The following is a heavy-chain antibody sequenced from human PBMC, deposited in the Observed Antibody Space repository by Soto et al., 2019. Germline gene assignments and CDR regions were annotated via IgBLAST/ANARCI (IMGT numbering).Heavy chain of an antibody. D-gene: IGHD3-16*01. J-gene: IGHJ4*02. V-gene: IGHV1-69*13. CDR2: IIPIFGTA. Sequence: GGSVKVSCKASGGTFSSYAISWVRQAPGQGLEWMGWIIPIFGTADYAQKFQGRVTITADASTSTAYMELSSLRSEDTAVYYCARVLRSDDYIWGTPGPLDYWGQGTLVTVSS. CDR1: GGTFSSYA. CDR3: ARVLRSDDYIWGTPGPLDY.